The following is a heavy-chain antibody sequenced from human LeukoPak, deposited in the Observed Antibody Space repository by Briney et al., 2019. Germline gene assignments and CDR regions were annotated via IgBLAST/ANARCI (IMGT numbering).Heavy chain of an antibody. V-gene: IGHV5-51*01. J-gene: IGHJ4*02. Sequence: GESLKISCKGSGYSFTSYWIGWVRQMPGKGLEWMGIIYPGDSDTRYSPSFQGQVTISADKSISTAYLQWSSLKASDTAMYYCFTRGFLSGALPYFDYWGQGTLVTVSS. CDR2: IYPGDSDT. D-gene: IGHD3-3*01. CDR3: FTRGFLSGALPYFDY. CDR1: GYSFTSYW.